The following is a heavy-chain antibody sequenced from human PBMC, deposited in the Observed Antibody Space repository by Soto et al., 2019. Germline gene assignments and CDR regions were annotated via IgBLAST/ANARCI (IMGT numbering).Heavy chain of an antibody. Sequence: SETLSLTCAVSGGSISSSNWWSWVRQPPGKGLEWIGEIYHSGSTNYNPSLKSRVTISVDKSKNQFSLKLSPVTAADTAVYYCASADGGYGSGSYYNSWFDPWGQGTLVTVSS. CDR1: GGSISSSNW. V-gene: IGHV4-4*02. CDR2: IYHSGST. D-gene: IGHD3-10*01. CDR3: ASADGGYGSGSYYNSWFDP. J-gene: IGHJ5*02.